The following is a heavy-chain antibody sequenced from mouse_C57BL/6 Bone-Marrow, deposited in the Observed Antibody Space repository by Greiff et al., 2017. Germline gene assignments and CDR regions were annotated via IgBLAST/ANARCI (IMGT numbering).Heavy chain of an antibody. J-gene: IGHJ1*03. CDR2: ILPGSGST. CDR3: TEELSYWYFDV. D-gene: IGHD4-1*01. Sequence: QVQLLQSGAELMKPGASVKLSCKATGYTFTGYWIEWVKQTPGHGLEWIGEILPGSGSTNYNEKLKGKATFTADTSSNTAYMQLSSLTTVDSAIYYCTEELSYWYFDVWGTGTTVTVSS. V-gene: IGHV1-9*01. CDR1: GYTFTGYW.